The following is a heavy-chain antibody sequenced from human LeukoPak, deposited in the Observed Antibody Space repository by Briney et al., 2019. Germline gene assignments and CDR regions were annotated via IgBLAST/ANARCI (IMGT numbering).Heavy chain of an antibody. Sequence: GASVKVSCKASGGAFSSYAISWVRQAPGQGLEWMGRIIPILGIANYAQKFQGRVTMTRDTSISTAYMELSRLRSDDTAVYYCARQAGEAYFDYWGQGTLVTVSS. J-gene: IGHJ4*02. CDR3: ARQAGEAYFDY. CDR2: IIPILGIA. V-gene: IGHV1-69*04. CDR1: GGAFSSYA. D-gene: IGHD3-10*01.